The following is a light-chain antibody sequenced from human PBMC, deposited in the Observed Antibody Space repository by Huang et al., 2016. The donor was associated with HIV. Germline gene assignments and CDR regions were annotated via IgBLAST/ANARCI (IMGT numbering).Light chain of an antibody. V-gene: IGKV2-30*01. CDR2: KVS. CDR1: QSLEYSDGNTY. Sequence: DVVMTQSPLSLPVTLGQPASISCRSSQSLEYSDGNTYLNWFQQRPGQSPRRLIYKVSNRDSGVPDRFSGSGSGTDFTLKISRVEAEDVGVYYCMQGTHWPWTFGQGTKVEIK. J-gene: IGKJ1*01. CDR3: MQGTHWPWT.